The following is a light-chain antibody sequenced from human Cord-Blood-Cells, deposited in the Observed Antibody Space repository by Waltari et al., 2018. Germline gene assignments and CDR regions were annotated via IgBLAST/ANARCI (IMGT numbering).Light chain of an antibody. J-gene: IGLJ1*01. CDR2: EVS. CDR3: SSYTSSSTLPYV. Sequence: QSALTQPASVSGSPGQSITISCTGTSSDVGGYNYVSWYQQHPGKAPKLMIYEVSNRPSGVSNRFSDSKSGTTAYLTIAGLQSEDEADYYCSSYTSSSTLPYVFGTGTKVTVL. CDR1: SSDVGGYNY. V-gene: IGLV2-14*01.